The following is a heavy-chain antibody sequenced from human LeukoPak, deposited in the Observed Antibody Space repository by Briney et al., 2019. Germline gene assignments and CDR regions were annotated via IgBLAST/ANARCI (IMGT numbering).Heavy chain of an antibody. CDR3: ARLHESSGSTYYYYYYMDV. Sequence: SETLSLTCTLSGVYISSSNYYWGWIRRPPGKGLEWIGSIYYSGITYYNPSLKSRFTISVDTSKNQFSLRLSSVTAADTAVYYCARLHESSGSTYYYYYYMDVWGKGTTVTISS. CDR2: IYYSGIT. J-gene: IGHJ6*03. D-gene: IGHD3-10*01. CDR1: GVYISSSNYY. V-gene: IGHV4-39*01.